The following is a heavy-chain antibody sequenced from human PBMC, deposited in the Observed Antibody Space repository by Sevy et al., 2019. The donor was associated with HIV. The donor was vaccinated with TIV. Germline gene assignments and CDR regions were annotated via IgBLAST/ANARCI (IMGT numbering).Heavy chain of an antibody. CDR2: ISGSGFST. V-gene: IGHV3-23*01. J-gene: IGHJ6*02. D-gene: IGHD3-10*01. Sequence: GGSLRLSCAASGFTFDNNAMYWVRQAPGKGLEWVSAISGSGFSTNYAGSVKGRFTISRDISKTTLYLQMNSLRAEDTAVYYSAKVYYYDSGTVIPRGMDVWGQGTTVTVSS. CDR3: AKVYYYDSGTVIPRGMDV. CDR1: GFTFDNNA.